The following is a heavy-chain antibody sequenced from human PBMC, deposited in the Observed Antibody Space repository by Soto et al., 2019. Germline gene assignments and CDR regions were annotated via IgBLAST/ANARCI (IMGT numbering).Heavy chain of an antibody. CDR3: AKKSTDSSGYSDY. Sequence: GGSLRLSCATSGFTVSNYAMSWVRQAPGKGLERVSGISGSGGSSYYADSVKGRFTISRDNSKNTLNLQMDSLRAEDTAVYYCAKKSTDSSGYSDYWGQGTVVTVSS. J-gene: IGHJ4*02. D-gene: IGHD2-2*01. CDR2: ISGSGGSS. V-gene: IGHV3-23*01. CDR1: GFTVSNYA.